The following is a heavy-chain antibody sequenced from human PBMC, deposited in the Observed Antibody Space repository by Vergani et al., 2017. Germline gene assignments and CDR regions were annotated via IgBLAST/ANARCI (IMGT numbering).Heavy chain of an antibody. CDR3: ARGNYYDSGTYVDP. D-gene: IGHD3-10*01. V-gene: IGHV3-66*02. Sequence: ELQLVESGGGLVQPGGSLRLSCAASESTVSGNYMTWVRKAPGKGLEWVSHIYSGDETYYEDSVKSRVTISRDTSKNTLHLQINNLRVEDTAVYYCARGNYYDSGTYVDPWGHGSLVTVSS. CDR2: IYSGDET. J-gene: IGHJ5*02. CDR1: ESTVSGNY.